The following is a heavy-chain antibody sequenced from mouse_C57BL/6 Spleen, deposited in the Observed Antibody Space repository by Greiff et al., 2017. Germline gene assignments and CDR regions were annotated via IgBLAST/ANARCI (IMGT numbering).Heavy chain of an antibody. V-gene: IGHV1-82*01. J-gene: IGHJ2*01. Sequence: VQVVESGPELVKPGASVKISCKASGYAFSSSWMHWVKQRPGKGLEWIGRIDPGGGDTNYNGKFKGKATLTADKSSSTAYMQLSSLTSEDSAVYFCASSIYYGNYEGCFDYWGQGTTLTVSS. CDR3: ASSIYYGNYEGCFDY. CDR2: IDPGGGDT. CDR1: GYAFSSSW. D-gene: IGHD2-1*01.